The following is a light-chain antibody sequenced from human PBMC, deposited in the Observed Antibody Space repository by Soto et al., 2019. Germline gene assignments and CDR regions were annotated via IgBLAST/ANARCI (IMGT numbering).Light chain of an antibody. CDR2: DVT. Sequence: QSVLTQPASVSGSPGQSATISCTGTSSDVGGYNYVSWYQHHPGKAPKLIIYDVTNRPSGVSNPFSGSKSGNTASLTISVLQPEDEADYYCSSYTTSNTRQIVFGTGTKVTVL. V-gene: IGLV2-14*03. J-gene: IGLJ1*01. CDR3: SSYTTSNTRQIV. CDR1: SSDVGGYNY.